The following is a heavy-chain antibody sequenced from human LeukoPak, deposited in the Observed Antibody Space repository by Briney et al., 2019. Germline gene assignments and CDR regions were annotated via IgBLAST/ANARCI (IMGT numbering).Heavy chain of an antibody. CDR2: INPSGGST. CDR1: GYTFTSYY. Sequence: GASVKVSRKASGYTFTSYYMHWVRQAPGQGLEWMGIINPSGGSTSYAQKFQGRVTMTRDTSTSTVYMELSSLRSEDTAVYYCARDLLLAAAGTGGDYWGQGTLVTVSS. D-gene: IGHD6-13*01. V-gene: IGHV1-46*01. CDR3: ARDLLLAAAGTGGDY. J-gene: IGHJ4*02.